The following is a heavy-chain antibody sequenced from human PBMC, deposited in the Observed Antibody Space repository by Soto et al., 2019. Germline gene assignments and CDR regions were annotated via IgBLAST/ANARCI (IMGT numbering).Heavy chain of an antibody. CDR2: ISWNSGSI. CDR3: ARQIEGYYYGMDV. V-gene: IGHV3-9*01. Sequence: PGGSLRLSCTPSGFTFDDDAMHWVRQAPGKGLEWVSGISWNSGSIGYADSVKGRFTISRDNAKNSLYLQMNSLRAEDTALYYCARQIEGYYYGMDVWGQGTTVTVS. J-gene: IGHJ6*02. CDR1: GFTFDDDA.